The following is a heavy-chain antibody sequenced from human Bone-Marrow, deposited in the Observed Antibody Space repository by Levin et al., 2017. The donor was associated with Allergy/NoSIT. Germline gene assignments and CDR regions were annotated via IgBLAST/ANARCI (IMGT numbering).Heavy chain of an antibody. D-gene: IGHD5-24*01. Sequence: ASVKVSCKASGYTFTGYYMHWVRQAPGQGLEWMGWINPNSGGTNYAQKFQGRVTMTRDTSISTAYMELSRLRSDDTAVYYCARGGKARDGDKTFDYWGQGTLVTVSS. CDR2: INPNSGGT. CDR3: ARGGKARDGDKTFDY. V-gene: IGHV1-2*02. CDR1: GYTFTGYY. J-gene: IGHJ4*02.